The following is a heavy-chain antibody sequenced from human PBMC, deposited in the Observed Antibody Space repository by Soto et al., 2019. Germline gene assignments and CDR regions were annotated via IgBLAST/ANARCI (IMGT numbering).Heavy chain of an antibody. CDR3: ARGHYYYAMDV. J-gene: IGHJ6*02. CDR1: GGSVSSGVFS. Sequence: NPSETLSLTCAVPGGSVSSGVFSWNWIRQPPGQGLEWIGYISHGGSPHYTPSLRSRVSISVDRSTNVISLNLTSMTPADTAVYFCARGHYYYAMDVWGQGTTVTVSS. V-gene: IGHV4-30-2*01. CDR2: ISHGGSP.